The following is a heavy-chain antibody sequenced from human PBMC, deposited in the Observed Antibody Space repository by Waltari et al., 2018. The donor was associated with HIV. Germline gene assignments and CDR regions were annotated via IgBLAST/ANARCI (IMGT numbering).Heavy chain of an antibody. J-gene: IGHJ5*02. CDR2: LYYRGIP. CDR1: HDSVTNNYYY. Sequence: QVQLQESGPGLVKPSETLSLSCIVSHDSVTNNYYYWAWIRQSPGKGLEWIGSLYYRGIPFSNPSLMRRVAMSLDTSRNQFSLNLTSVTVADTAFYYCARSPFTNVASTRKLGWLDPWGQGKLVTVSS. CDR3: ARSPFTNVASTRKLGWLDP. V-gene: IGHV4-39*01. D-gene: IGHD3-16*01.